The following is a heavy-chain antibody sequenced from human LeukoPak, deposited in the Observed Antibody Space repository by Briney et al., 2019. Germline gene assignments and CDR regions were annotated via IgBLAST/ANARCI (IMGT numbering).Heavy chain of an antibody. CDR2: INSDGSST. V-gene: IGHV3-74*01. CDR1: GFTFSSYS. Sequence: GGSLRLSCAASGFTFSSYSMNWVRQPPGRGLVWVSRINSDGSSTTYADSVKGRFTISRDNAKNTLYLQMNSLRAEDTAVYYCARSYCSSTSCYGWFDYWGQGTLVTVSS. CDR3: ARSYCSSTSCYGWFDY. J-gene: IGHJ4*02. D-gene: IGHD2-2*01.